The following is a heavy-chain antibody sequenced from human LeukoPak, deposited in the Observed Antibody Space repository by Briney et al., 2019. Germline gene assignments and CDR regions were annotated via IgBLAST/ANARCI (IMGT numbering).Heavy chain of an antibody. CDR2: IYYSGST. Sequence: SQTLSLTCTVSGGSISSGDYYWSWIRQPPGKGLEWIGYIYYSGSTCYNPSLKSRVTISVDTSKNQFSLKLSSVTAADTAVYYCAREIAVAGSYYFDYWGQGTLVTVSS. CDR1: GGSISSGDYY. CDR3: AREIAVAGSYYFDY. D-gene: IGHD6-19*01. V-gene: IGHV4-30-4*01. J-gene: IGHJ4*02.